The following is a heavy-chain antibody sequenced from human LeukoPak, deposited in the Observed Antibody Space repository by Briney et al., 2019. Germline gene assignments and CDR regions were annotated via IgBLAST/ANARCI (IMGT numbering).Heavy chain of an antibody. J-gene: IGHJ3*02. CDR3: ARVSNPYYYDSSGYLGGAFDI. CDR1: GFTFSSYA. V-gene: IGHV3-30-3*01. D-gene: IGHD3-22*01. Sequence: GRSLRLSCAASGFTFSSYAMHWVRQAPGKGLEWVAVISYDGSNKYYADSVKGRFTISRDNSKNTLYLQMNSLRAEDTAVYYCARVSNPYYYDSSGYLGGAFDIWGQGTMVTVSS. CDR2: ISYDGSNK.